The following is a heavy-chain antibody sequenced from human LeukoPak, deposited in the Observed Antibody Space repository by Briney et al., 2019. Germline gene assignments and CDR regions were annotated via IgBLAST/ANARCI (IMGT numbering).Heavy chain of an antibody. Sequence: KTSETLSLTCTVSGGSLGGYYWGWIRHPPGQGMEWIGYFDDSGSTNYNPPLKSRVTISVDTSKNQLSLKLNSATAADTAVYYCTRHSRDSGGAFQYWGQGTPVTVSS. CDR2: FDDSGST. CDR1: GGSLGGYY. J-gene: IGHJ1*01. D-gene: IGHD4-23*01. V-gene: IGHV4-59*08. CDR3: TRHSRDSGGAFQY.